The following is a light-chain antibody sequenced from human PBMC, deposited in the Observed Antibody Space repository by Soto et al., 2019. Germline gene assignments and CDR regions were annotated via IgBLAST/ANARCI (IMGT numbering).Light chain of an antibody. J-gene: IGKJ5*01. Sequence: EIVLTQSPGTLSLSPMEIATLSCRASQSVSSYLVWYQQKPGQAPRLLIYDASNRATGIPARFSGSGSGTDFTLTISSLEPEDFAVYYCQQRSNWPITFGQGTRLEI. CDR2: DAS. CDR1: QSVSSY. V-gene: IGKV3-11*01. CDR3: QQRSNWPIT.